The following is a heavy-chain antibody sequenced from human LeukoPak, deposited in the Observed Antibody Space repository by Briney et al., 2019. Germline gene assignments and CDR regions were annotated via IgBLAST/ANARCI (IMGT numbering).Heavy chain of an antibody. D-gene: IGHD4-23*01. CDR2: ISSSSSYI. J-gene: IGHJ4*02. CDR3: ARDRTMVVMAFDY. Sequence: GGSLRLSCAASGFTFSSYSMKWVRQAPGKGLEWVSSISSSSSYIYYADSVKGRFTISRDNAKNSLYLKMNSLRAEDTAAYYCARDRTMVVMAFDYWGQGTLVTVSS. CDR1: GFTFSSYS. V-gene: IGHV3-21*01.